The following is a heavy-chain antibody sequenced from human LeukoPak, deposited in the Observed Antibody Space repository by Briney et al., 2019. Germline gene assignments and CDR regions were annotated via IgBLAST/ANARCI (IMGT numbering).Heavy chain of an antibody. V-gene: IGHV4-59*01. CDR1: GGSISSYY. CDR2: IYYSGST. Sequence: SETLSLTCTVSGGSISSYYWSWLRQPPGKGLEWIGYIYYSGSTNYNPSLKSRVTISVDTSKNQFSLKLSSVTAADTAVYYCARATLTKSRSYYYYYMDVWGKGTTVTVSS. J-gene: IGHJ6*03. CDR3: ARATLTKSRSYYYYYMDV.